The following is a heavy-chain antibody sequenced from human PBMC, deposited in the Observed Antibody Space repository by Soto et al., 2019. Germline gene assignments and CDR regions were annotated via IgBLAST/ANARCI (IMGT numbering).Heavy chain of an antibody. Sequence: GGSLRLSCAASGFTFSSYGMHWVRQAPGKGLQWVSLISYDGSDKYYADSVKGRFTISRDNSKNTLYLQMNSLRGEDTAVYYCAKVHYDFWSGPIDYWGQGTLVTVSS. CDR1: GFTFSSYG. V-gene: IGHV3-30*18. CDR2: ISYDGSDK. CDR3: AKVHYDFWSGPIDY. D-gene: IGHD3-3*01. J-gene: IGHJ4*02.